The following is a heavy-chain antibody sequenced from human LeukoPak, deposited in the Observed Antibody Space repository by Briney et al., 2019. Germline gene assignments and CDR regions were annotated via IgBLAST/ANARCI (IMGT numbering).Heavy chain of an antibody. CDR3: ARDVEMATTDAFDI. J-gene: IGHJ3*02. Sequence: GSLRLSCAASGFTFSSYEMNWVRQAPGQGLEWISYIGSSGRAIYYADSVKGRFTISRDNAKNSLYLQMNSLRAEDTAVYYCARDVEMATTDAFDIWGQGTMVTVSS. D-gene: IGHD5-24*01. CDR2: IGSSGRAI. CDR1: GFTFSSYE. V-gene: IGHV3-48*03.